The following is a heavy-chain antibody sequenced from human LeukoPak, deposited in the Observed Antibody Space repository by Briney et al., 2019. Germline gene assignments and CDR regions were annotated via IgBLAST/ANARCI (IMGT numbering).Heavy chain of an antibody. CDR1: GGTFSSYA. V-gene: IGHV1-69*06. Sequence: SVTLSCTVSGGTFSSYASSWVRQAPGEGLEWMGGIISIFGKANYAQKFQGRVTITADKSTSTAYMELRSLRSEDAAVYYCAYRSGRNGDSDYWGQGTLVTVSS. CDR2: IISIFGKA. J-gene: IGHJ4*02. D-gene: IGHD4-17*01. CDR3: AYRSGRNGDSDY.